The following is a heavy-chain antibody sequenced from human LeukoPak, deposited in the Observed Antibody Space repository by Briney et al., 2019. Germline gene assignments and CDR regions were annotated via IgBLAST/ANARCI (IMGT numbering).Heavy chain of an antibody. Sequence: SETLSLTCTVSGGSFSSYYWSWIRQTPGKGLEWIGYIYYSGSINYTPSLKSRVTISVDTSKNQISLKLSSVTAADTAVCYCARCSGWYRIDYWGQGTLVTVSS. J-gene: IGHJ4*02. CDR2: IYYSGSI. CDR1: GGSFSSYY. CDR3: ARCSGWYRIDY. V-gene: IGHV4-59*01. D-gene: IGHD6-19*01.